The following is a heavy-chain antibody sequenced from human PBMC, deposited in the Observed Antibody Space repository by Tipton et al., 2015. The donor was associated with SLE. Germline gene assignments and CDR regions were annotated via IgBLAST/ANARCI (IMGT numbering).Heavy chain of an antibody. V-gene: IGHV3-48*03. D-gene: IGHD3-3*01. J-gene: IGHJ6*03. CDR1: GFTFSSYE. CDR3: ARGATIFGVVTYYYYYYMDV. CDR2: ISSSGSTI. Sequence: GSLRLSCAASGFTFSSYEMNWVRQAPGKGLEWVSYISSSGSTIYYADSVKGRFTISRDNAKNSLYLQMNSLRAEDTAAYYCARGATIFGVVTYYYYYYMDVWGKGTTVTVSS.